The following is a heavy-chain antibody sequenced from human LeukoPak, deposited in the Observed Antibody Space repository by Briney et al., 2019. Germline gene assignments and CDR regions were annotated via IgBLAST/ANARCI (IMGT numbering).Heavy chain of an antibody. J-gene: IGHJ4*02. CDR3: ARDGIAAAGGFDY. D-gene: IGHD6-13*01. V-gene: IGHV3-7*01. CDR2: IKQDGSEK. Sequence: GGSLRLSCAASGFTFSSYAMSWVRQAPGKGLEWVVNIKQDGSEKYYVDSVKGRFTISRDNAKNSLYLQMNSLRAEDTAVYYCARDGIAAAGGFDYWGQGTLVTVSS. CDR1: GFTFSSYA.